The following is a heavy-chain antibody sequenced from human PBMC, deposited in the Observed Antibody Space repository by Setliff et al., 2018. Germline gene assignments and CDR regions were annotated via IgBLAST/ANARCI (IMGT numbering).Heavy chain of an antibody. D-gene: IGHD3-10*01. Sequence: SETLSLTCTVSGGSISSSSYYWGWIRQPPGKGLEWIGSIYYSGSTYYNPSLKSRVTMSVDTSKNQFSLKLSSVTAADTAVYYCARIHLLLWFGELLSGWFDPWGQGTLVTVSS. CDR1: GGSISSSSYY. V-gene: IGHV4-39*07. CDR3: ARIHLLLWFGELLSGWFDP. CDR2: IYYSGST. J-gene: IGHJ5*02.